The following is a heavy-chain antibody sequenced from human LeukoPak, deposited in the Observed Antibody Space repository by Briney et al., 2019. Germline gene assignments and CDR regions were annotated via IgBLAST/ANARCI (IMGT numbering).Heavy chain of an antibody. V-gene: IGHV3-74*01. Sequence: GGSLRLSCAVSGLTLNTYWMHWVRQTPGKGLVCVSRIKSDGSGISHADSVKGRFTISRDNAKNTLYLQMNSLRGDDTAVYYCASGRWSDYLDHWGQGTLVTVSS. CDR2: IKSDGSGI. D-gene: IGHD3-3*01. CDR3: ASGRWSDYLDH. J-gene: IGHJ4*02. CDR1: GLTLNTYW.